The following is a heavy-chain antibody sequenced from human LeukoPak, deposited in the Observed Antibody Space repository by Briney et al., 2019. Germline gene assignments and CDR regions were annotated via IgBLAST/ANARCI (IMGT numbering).Heavy chain of an antibody. CDR3: ARVDSGNYDY. CDR1: GFRFSSYV. D-gene: IGHD1-26*01. CDR2: IDGSDGAS. J-gene: IGHJ4*02. V-gene: IGHV3-23*01. Sequence: GGSLRLSCAASGFRFSSYVMSWVRQAPGKGLEYVSSIDGSDGASYYADSVKGRFTISRDNSKNTLFLQMSSLRVEDTAVYCARVDSGNYDYWGQGTLLTVSS.